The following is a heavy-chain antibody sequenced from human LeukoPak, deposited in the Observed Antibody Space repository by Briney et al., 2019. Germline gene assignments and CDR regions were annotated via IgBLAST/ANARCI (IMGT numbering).Heavy chain of an antibody. Sequence: GESLKISCKGSGYNFASYWIGWVRQMPGKGLEWMGIIYPGDSDTRYSPSFQGQVTISADKSISTAYLQWSSLKASDTAMYYCARVPDSSGYFRYYFDYWGQGTLVTVSS. CDR1: GYNFASYW. D-gene: IGHD3-22*01. CDR3: ARVPDSSGYFRYYFDY. CDR2: IYPGDSDT. V-gene: IGHV5-51*01. J-gene: IGHJ4*02.